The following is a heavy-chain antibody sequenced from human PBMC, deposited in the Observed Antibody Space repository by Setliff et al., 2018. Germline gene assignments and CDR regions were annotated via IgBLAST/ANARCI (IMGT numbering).Heavy chain of an antibody. CDR2: ISNSGDVK. CDR1: GFTFSNYE. J-gene: IGHJ4*02. CDR3: ARDQGSYGYRAFDF. D-gene: IGHD5-18*01. V-gene: IGHV3-48*03. Sequence: PGGSLRLSCVASGFTFSNYEMNWVRQAPGKGREWVSYISNSGDVKYYTDSVKVRFTFTRDNAKNSLYLQMNSLRAEDTAVYYCARDQGSYGYRAFDFWGQGTLVTVSS.